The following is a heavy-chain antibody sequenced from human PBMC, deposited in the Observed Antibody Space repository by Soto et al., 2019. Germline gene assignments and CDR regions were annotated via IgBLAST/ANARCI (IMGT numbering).Heavy chain of an antibody. J-gene: IGHJ3*02. V-gene: IGHV3-33*01. CDR2: IWYDGSNK. Sequence: QVQLVESGGGVVQPGRSLRLSCAASGFTFSSYGMHWVRQAPGKGLEWVAVIWYDGSNKYYADSVKGRFTISRDNTKNTLYLQMNSLRAEDTAVYYCAGDIFDAFDIWGQGTMVTVSS. CDR1: GFTFSSYG. D-gene: IGHD3-9*01. CDR3: AGDIFDAFDI.